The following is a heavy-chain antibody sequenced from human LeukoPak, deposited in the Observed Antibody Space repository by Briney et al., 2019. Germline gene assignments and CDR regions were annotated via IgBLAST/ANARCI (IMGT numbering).Heavy chain of an antibody. J-gene: IGHJ5*02. CDR2: MNPNSGNT. V-gene: IGHV1-8*01. CDR1: GYTFTSYD. D-gene: IGHD4-17*01. Sequence: ASVKVSCKASGYTFTSYDNNWVRQATGQGLEWMGWMNPNSGNTGYAQKFQGRVTMTRNTSISTAYMELSSLRSEDTAVYYCARLGYGDYPPKLIWFDPWGQGTLVTVSS. CDR3: ARLGYGDYPPKLIWFDP.